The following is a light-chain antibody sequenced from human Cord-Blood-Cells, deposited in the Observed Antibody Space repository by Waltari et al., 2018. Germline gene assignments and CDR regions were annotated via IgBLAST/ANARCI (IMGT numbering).Light chain of an antibody. CDR1: QSISSY. CDR3: QQSYSTLT. J-gene: IGKJ4*01. Sequence: DIQMTQSPFSLSPSVGDRVTITCRASQSISSYLNWYQQKPGKAPKLLIYAASSLQSGVPSRFSGSGSGTDFTLTISSLQPEDFATYYCQQSYSTLTFGGGTKVEIK. V-gene: IGKV1-39*01. CDR2: AAS.